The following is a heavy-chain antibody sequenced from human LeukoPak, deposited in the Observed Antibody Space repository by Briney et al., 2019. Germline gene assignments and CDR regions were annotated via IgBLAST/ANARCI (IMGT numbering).Heavy chain of an antibody. CDR1: GYTFTSYD. J-gene: IGHJ4*02. CDR2: MNPNSGNT. D-gene: IGHD4-11*01. CDR3: ARVTTVTTYDLNY. Sequence: GASVKVSCKASGYTFTSYDINWVRQATGQGLEWMGWMNPNSGNTGYAQKFQGRVTMTRNTSISTAYMELSSLRSEDTAVYYCARVTTVTTYDLNYWGQGTLVTVSS. V-gene: IGHV1-8*01.